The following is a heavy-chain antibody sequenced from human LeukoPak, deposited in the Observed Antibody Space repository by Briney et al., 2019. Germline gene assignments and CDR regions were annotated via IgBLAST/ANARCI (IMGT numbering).Heavy chain of an antibody. CDR1: GFTFDDYG. CDR2: INWNGGST. J-gene: IGHJ3*02. CDR3: AREQYSSSGDAFDI. Sequence: GGSLRLSCAASGFTFDDYGMSWVRQAPGKGLEWVSGINWNGGSTGYADSVKGRFTISRDNAKNSLYLQMNSLRAEDAALYHCAREQYSSSGDAFDIWGQGTMVTVSS. V-gene: IGHV3-20*01. D-gene: IGHD6-6*01.